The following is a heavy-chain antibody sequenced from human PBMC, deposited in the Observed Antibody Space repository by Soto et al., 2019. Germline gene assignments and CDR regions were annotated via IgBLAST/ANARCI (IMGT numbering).Heavy chain of an antibody. CDR2: ISGSGGST. CDR1: GFTFSSYA. D-gene: IGHD3-22*01. Sequence: GGSLRLSCAASGFTFSSYAMSWVRQAPGKGLEWVSAISGSGGSTYYADSVKGRFTISRDNSKNTLYLQMNGLRAEDTAVYYCAKRSYDNYYDSSGYSYWGQGTLVTVSS. J-gene: IGHJ4*02. CDR3: AKRSYDNYYDSSGYSY. V-gene: IGHV3-23*01.